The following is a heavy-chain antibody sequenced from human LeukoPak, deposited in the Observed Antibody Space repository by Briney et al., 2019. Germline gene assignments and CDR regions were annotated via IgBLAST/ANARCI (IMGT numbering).Heavy chain of an antibody. CDR3: AKDHRSSGWSFLEGLWYFDY. Sequence: GGSLRLSCAASGFTFSSYDMHWVRQAPGKGLEWVAVIWYDGSNKYYADSVKGRFTISRGNSKNALYLQMNSLRAEDTAVYYCAKDHRSSGWSFLEGLWYFDYWGQGTLGTVSS. CDR1: GFTFSSYD. V-gene: IGHV3-33*06. D-gene: IGHD6-19*01. J-gene: IGHJ4*02. CDR2: IWYDGSNK.